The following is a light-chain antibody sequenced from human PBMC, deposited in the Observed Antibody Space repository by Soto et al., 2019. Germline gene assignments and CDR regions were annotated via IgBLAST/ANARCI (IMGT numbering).Light chain of an antibody. J-gene: IGKJ1*01. CDR1: QSIDSAY. CDR2: ATS. CDR3: QQYDTSPRT. V-gene: IGKV3-20*01. Sequence: EIVLTQSPGTLSLSPGERATFSCRASQSIDSAYLAWYQQTPGQAPRLLIYATSSRATGIPDRFSGSGSGTDFTLTISRLEPEDFAVYFCQQYDTSPRTFGQGTKVVIK.